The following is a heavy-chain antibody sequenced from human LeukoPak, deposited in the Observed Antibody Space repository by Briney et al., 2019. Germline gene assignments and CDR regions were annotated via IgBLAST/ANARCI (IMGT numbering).Heavy chain of an antibody. V-gene: IGHV3-48*04. D-gene: IGHD3-10*01. CDR3: AKDSGYYYGSGSFDP. CDR1: GFTFSSYS. Sequence: GGSLRLSCAASGFTFSSYSMNWVRQAPGKGLEWVSYISSSSSTIYYADSVKGRFTISRDNAKNSPYLQMNSLRAEDMALYYCAKDSGYYYGSGSFDPWGQGTLVTVSS. CDR2: ISSSSSTI. J-gene: IGHJ5*02.